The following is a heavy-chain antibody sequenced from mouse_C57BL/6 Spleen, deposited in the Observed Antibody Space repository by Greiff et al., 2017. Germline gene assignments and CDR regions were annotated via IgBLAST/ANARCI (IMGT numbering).Heavy chain of an antibody. J-gene: IGHJ2*01. CDR1: GYAFSSYW. Sequence: QVQLKQSGAELVKPGASVKISCKASGYAFSSYWMNWVKQRPGKGLEWIGQIYPGDGDTNYNGKFKGKATLTADKSSSTAYMQLSSLTSEDSAVYFCARGSTRRDFDYWGQGTTLTVSS. CDR2: IYPGDGDT. CDR3: ARGSTRRDFDY. V-gene: IGHV1-80*01. D-gene: IGHD5-1*01.